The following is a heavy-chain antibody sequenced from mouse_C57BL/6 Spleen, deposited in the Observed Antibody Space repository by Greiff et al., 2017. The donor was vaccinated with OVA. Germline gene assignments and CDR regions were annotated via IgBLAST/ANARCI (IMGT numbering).Heavy chain of an antibody. CDR1: GYTFTSYW. D-gene: IGHD1-1*01. J-gene: IGHJ4*01. Sequence: QVQLQQSGAELVKPGASVKMSCKASGYTFTSYWITWVKQRPGQGLEWIGDIYPGSGSTNYNEKFKSKATLTVDTASSTAYMQLSSLTSEDAAVDYCARDSTKAMDYWGQGTSVTVSS. CDR2: IYPGSGST. V-gene: IGHV1-55*01. CDR3: ARDSTKAMDY.